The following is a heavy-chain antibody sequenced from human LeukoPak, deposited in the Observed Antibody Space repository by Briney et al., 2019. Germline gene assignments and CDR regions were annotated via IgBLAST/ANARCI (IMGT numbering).Heavy chain of an antibody. J-gene: IGHJ6*03. Sequence: PGGSLRLSCAASGFTFISYWMSWVRQAPGKGLEWVDNIKQDGSEKHYVGSGKGRFTISRDNAKNSLYLQMNSLRAEDTAVYYCARADSSIAARLSRSSIFNYYYYMDVWGKGTTVTVSS. D-gene: IGHD6-6*01. CDR3: ARADSSIAARLSRSSIFNYYYYMDV. CDR2: IKQDGSEK. V-gene: IGHV3-7*01. CDR1: GFTFISYW.